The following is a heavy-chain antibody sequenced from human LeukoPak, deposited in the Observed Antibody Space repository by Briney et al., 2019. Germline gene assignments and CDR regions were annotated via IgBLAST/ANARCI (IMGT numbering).Heavy chain of an antibody. D-gene: IGHD4-17*01. CDR1: GYTFTNYY. Sequence: ASVKVSCKASGYTFTNYYMHWVRQAPGQGLEWMGWINPNSGGTIYARKFEGRVTMTRDTSISTAYMELSRLKSDDTAVYYCARDMTTVIHWFDPWGQGTLVTVSS. CDR3: ARDMTTVIHWFDP. J-gene: IGHJ5*02. V-gene: IGHV1-2*02. CDR2: INPNSGGT.